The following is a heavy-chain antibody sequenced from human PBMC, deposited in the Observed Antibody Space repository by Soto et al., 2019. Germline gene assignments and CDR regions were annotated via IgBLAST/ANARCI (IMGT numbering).Heavy chain of an antibody. CDR2: MSPESGNR. CDR3: AGGAGGLHLGELSLALDF. CDR1: GYTFTSYD. Sequence: QVPLVQSGAEVKKPGASVKVSCKASGYTFTSYDINWVRQATGQGLEWMGWMSPESGNRGYAEKFQGRVTMARDTSISTAYMELSSLRSDDTAVYYCAGGAGGLHLGELSLALDFWGQGTLVSVST. J-gene: IGHJ4*02. D-gene: IGHD3-16*02. V-gene: IGHV1-8*01.